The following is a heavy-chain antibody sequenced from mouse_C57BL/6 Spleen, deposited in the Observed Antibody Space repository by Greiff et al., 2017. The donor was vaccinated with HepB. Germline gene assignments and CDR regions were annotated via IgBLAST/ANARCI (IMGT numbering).Heavy chain of an antibody. D-gene: IGHD2-4*01. CDR2: IDPSDSYT. J-gene: IGHJ3*01. CDR3: ASKNDYDGFAY. V-gene: IGHV1-69*01. Sequence: VQLQQSGAELVMPGASVKLSCKASGYTFTSYWMHWVKQRPGQGLEWIGEIDPSDSYTNYNQKFKGKSTLTVDKSSSTAYMQLSSLTSEDSAVYYCASKNDYDGFAYWGQGTLVTVSA. CDR1: GYTFTSYW.